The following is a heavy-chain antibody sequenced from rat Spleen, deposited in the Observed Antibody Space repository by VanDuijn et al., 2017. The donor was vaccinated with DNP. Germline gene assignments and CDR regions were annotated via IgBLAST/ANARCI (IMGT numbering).Heavy chain of an antibody. J-gene: IGHJ2*01. CDR2: ISYDDSRT. D-gene: IGHD1-6*01. V-gene: IGHV5-17*01. CDR3: ARQSGFDYFDY. CDR1: GFTFSDYA. Sequence: EVQLVESGGDLVQTGRSLRLSCAASGFTFSDYAMAWVRQAPRKGLEWVATISYDDSRTYYRDSVKGRFTISRDNAKSTLYLEMDSLRSEDTATYYCARQSGFDYFDYWGQGVMVTVSS.